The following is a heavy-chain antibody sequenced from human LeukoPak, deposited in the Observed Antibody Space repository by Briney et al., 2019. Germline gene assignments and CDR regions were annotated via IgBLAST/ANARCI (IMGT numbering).Heavy chain of an antibody. D-gene: IGHD2-15*01. CDR2: ISVGGTKT. J-gene: IGHJ4*02. CDR1: GFTFTNYA. Sequence: GRSLRLSCAASGFTFTNYAMTWVRQATGKGLEWVSAISVGGTKTHYADSVRGRFTISRDDSKKTLYLQMSSLRAEDTAVYYCAKDWSAAHWGQGTLVTVSS. V-gene: IGHV3-23*01. CDR3: AKDWSAAH.